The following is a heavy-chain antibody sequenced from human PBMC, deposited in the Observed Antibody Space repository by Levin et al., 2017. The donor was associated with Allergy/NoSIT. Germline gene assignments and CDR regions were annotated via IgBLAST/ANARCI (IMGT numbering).Heavy chain of an antibody. Sequence: RGESLKISCKGSGYSFTNYWIGWVRQMPGKGLEWMGIIYPGDSDTRYSPSFQGQVTISADKSISTAYLQWSSLKALDSAMSYCARGVKAIVRVAAGFDSYYYGMDVWGQGTTVAVSS. CDR3: ARGVKAIVRVAAGFDSYYYGMDV. V-gene: IGHV5-51*01. CDR1: GYSFTNYW. D-gene: IGHD2-15*01. J-gene: IGHJ6*02. CDR2: IYPGDSDT.